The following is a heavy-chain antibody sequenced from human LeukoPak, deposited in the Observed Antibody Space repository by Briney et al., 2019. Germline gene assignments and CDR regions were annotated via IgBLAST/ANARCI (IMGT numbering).Heavy chain of an antibody. CDR2: IYHSGST. J-gene: IGHJ4*02. V-gene: IGHV4-30-2*01. CDR1: GGSISSGGYY. D-gene: IGHD5-24*01. Sequence: SETLSLTCTVSGGSISSGGYYWSWIRQPPGKGLEWIGYIYHSGSTYCNPSLKSRVTISVDRSKNQFSLKLSSVTAADTAVYYCARGGDGYKVPFFDYWGQGTLVTVSS. CDR3: ARGGDGYKVPFFDY.